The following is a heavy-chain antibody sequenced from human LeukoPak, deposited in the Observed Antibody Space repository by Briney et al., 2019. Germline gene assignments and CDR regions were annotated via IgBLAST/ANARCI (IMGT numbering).Heavy chain of an antibody. CDR1: GGSISSSSHY. CDR2: IYYSGST. V-gene: IGHV4-39*07. J-gene: IGHJ4*02. CDR3: ARDCGGDCYSFDY. Sequence: PSETLSLTCTVSGGSISSSSHYWGWIRQPPGKGLEWIGSIYYSGSTYYNPSLKSRVTISVDTSKNQFSLKLSSVTAADTAVYYCARDCGGDCYSFDYWGQGTLVTVSS. D-gene: IGHD2-21*02.